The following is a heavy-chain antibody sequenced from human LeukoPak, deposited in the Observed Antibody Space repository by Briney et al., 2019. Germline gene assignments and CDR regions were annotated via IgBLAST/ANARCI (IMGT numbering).Heavy chain of an antibody. CDR3: ARLGDDCSSTSCPDY. CDR1: GYSFTSYW. Sequence: GESLKISCKGSGYSFTSYWISWVRQMPGKGLEWMGRIDPSGSYTNYSPSFQGHVTISADKSISTAYLQWSSLKASDTAMYYCARLGDDCSSTSCPDYWGQGTLVTVSS. V-gene: IGHV5-10-1*01. D-gene: IGHD2-2*01. CDR2: IDPSGSYT. J-gene: IGHJ4*02.